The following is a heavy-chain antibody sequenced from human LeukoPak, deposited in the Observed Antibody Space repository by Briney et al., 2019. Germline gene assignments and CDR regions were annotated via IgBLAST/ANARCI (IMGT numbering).Heavy chain of an antibody. Sequence: SGPTLVNPTQTLTLTCTFSGFSLSTGGMCVGWIRQPPGKALEWLARIDWDNDKYYITSLKTRLTISKDTSKNQVVLTMTNMDPVDTATYYCARGYYDTSAYIDYWGQGTLVTVSS. CDR2: IDWDNDK. CDR1: GFSLSTGGMC. V-gene: IGHV2-70*11. J-gene: IGHJ4*02. CDR3: ARGYYDTSAYIDY. D-gene: IGHD3-22*01.